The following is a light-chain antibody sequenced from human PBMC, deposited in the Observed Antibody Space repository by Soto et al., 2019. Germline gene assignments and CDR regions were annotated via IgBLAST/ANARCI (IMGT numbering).Light chain of an antibody. V-gene: IGKV4-1*01. J-gene: IGKJ2*01. CDR3: QQYYSVPYT. CDR1: QSVLYSSNNKNY. Sequence: DFVMTQSPDSLAVSLGERATVNCKSSQSVLYSSNNKNYLAWYQQKPGQPPKLLIYWASTRESGVPERFSGGGSATDFTLTISSLQAEDVAVYYCQQYYSVPYTSGQGTQLEVK. CDR2: WAS.